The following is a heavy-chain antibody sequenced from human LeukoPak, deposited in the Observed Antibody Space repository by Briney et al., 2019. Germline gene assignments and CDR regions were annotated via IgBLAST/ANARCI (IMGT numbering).Heavy chain of an antibody. V-gene: IGHV1-8*01. D-gene: IGHD6-19*01. J-gene: IGHJ5*02. CDR2: MNPNSGNT. CDR3: ARGRVAGTGWFDP. Sequence: GASVKVSCKASGYTFTSYDSNWVRQATGQGLEWMGWMNPNSGNTGYAQKFHGRVTMTSNTSISTAYMELSSLRSEDTAVYYCARGRVAGTGWFDPWGQGTLVTVSS. CDR1: GYTFTSYD.